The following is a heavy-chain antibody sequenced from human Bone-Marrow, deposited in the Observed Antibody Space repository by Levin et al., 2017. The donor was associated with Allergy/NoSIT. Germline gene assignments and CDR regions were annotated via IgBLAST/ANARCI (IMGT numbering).Heavy chain of an antibody. CDR1: GDTFSNSA. Sequence: ASVKVSCKTSGDTFSNSAISWFRQAPGQGLEWVGGIIPLFGTTNYAQKFQDRVTLTADISTSTAYMEFSSLTSDDTAVYYCARAPRPLYVDYWGQGTLVTVSS. D-gene: IGHD2-8*01. CDR2: IIPLFGTT. J-gene: IGHJ4*02. V-gene: IGHV1-69*06. CDR3: ARAPRPLYVDY.